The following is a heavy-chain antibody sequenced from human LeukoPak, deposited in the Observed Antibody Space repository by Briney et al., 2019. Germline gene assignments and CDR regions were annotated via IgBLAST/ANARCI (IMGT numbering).Heavy chain of an antibody. V-gene: IGHV3-43D*03. J-gene: IGHJ4*02. CDR1: GFSFDDYA. D-gene: IGHD6-6*01. Sequence: GGSLRLSCAASGFSFDDYAMHWVRQAPGKGLEWVSLINWDGSSAYYADSVKGRFTISRDNSKNSLYLQMNSLRAEDTALYYCAKDTYSSTSGYFDYWGQGTLVTVSS. CDR2: INWDGSSA. CDR3: AKDTYSSTSGYFDY.